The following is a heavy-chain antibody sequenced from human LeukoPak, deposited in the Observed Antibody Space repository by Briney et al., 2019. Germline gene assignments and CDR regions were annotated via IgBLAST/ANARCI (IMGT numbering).Heavy chain of an antibody. CDR1: GFTFDDYA. Sequence: GGSVTLSCAASGFTFDDYAMHWVRPAPGKGLEWVSGISWNSGSTGQADSVKGRFTISIDNAKKSLYLQINSLRIEDTALYYCAKAPRGSWNDGEGFYMDVWGKGTTVTVS. CDR3: AKAPRGSWNDGEGFYMDV. CDR2: ISWNSGST. V-gene: IGHV3-9*01. D-gene: IGHD1-1*01. J-gene: IGHJ6*03.